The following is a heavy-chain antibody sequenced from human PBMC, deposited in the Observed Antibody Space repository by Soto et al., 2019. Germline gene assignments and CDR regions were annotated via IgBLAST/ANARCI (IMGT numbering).Heavy chain of an antibody. Sequence: GASVKVSCKASGYTFTSYAMHWVRQAPGQRLEWMGWINAGNGNTKYSQKFQGRVTITRDTSASTAYMELSSLRSEDTAVYYCARDGCSSTSCYPYYYYYYMDVWGKGTTVTVSS. CDR1: GYTFTSYA. D-gene: IGHD2-2*01. CDR3: ARDGCSSTSCYPYYYYYYMDV. V-gene: IGHV1-3*01. CDR2: INAGNGNT. J-gene: IGHJ6*03.